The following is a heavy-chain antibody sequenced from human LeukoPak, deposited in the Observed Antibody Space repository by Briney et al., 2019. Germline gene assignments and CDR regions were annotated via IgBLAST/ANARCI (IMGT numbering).Heavy chain of an antibody. V-gene: IGHV4-34*01. D-gene: IGHD6-19*01. CDR1: GGSFSGYY. J-gene: IGHJ4*02. CDR3: ARWVRSPIWVAVAEDY. Sequence: SETLSLTCAVYGGSFSGYYWSWIRQPPGKGLEWIGEINDSGSTKYNSSLKSRVSTSVDTSKNQFSLKLSSVTAADTAVYYCARWVRSPIWVAVAEDYWGQGTLVTVSS. CDR2: INDSGST.